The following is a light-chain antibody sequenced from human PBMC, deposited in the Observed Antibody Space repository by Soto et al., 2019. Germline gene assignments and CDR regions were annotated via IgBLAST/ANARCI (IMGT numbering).Light chain of an antibody. CDR3: CSYAGSYILI. V-gene: IGLV2-11*01. Sequence: QSALTQPRSLSGSPGQSVTIYCTGTSSDVGGYDYVSWYQQHPGKVPKLMIFDVSKRPSGVPDRFSGSKSGNTASLTISGLQAEDEADYHCCSYAGSYILIFGGGTKVTVL. J-gene: IGLJ2*01. CDR2: DVS. CDR1: SSDVGGYDY.